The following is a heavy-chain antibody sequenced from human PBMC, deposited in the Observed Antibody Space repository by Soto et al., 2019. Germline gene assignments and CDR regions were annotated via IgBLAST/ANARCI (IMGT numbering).Heavy chain of an antibody. CDR3: ARESDPAKAFDI. V-gene: IGHV3-21*01. Sequence: EVQVVESGGGLVKPGGSLRLSCAASGFSFSSYSLNWFRQAPGKGLEWVSSISGGSTDIYYTDLVKGRFTISRDNVKNSLYLQMNSLRAEDTAVYYCARESDPAKAFDIWGQGTMVTVSS. CDR1: GFSFSSYS. J-gene: IGHJ3*02. CDR2: ISGGSTDI.